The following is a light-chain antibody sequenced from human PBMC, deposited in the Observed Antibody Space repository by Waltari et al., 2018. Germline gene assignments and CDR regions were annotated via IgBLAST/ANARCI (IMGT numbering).Light chain of an antibody. CDR3: QQYNNWPPNT. V-gene: IGKV3-15*01. CDR1: QSVSSN. CDR2: GAS. J-gene: IGKJ1*01. Sequence: EIVMTQSPATLSVSPGERATLSCRASQSVSSNLAWYQQKPGQAPRLLIYGASTRATGIPARFSGSGSGTEFTLTISSMQSEDFAVYYCQQYNNWPPNTFGQGTKVEIK.